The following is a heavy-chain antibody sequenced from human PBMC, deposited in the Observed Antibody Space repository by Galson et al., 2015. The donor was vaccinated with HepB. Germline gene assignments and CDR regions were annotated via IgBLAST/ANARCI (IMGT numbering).Heavy chain of an antibody. CDR1: GDSISGRSW. Sequence: EILSLTCVVSGDSISGRSWWTWVRQPPGKGLEWIGEISHDGNTKYNPSLKSRVTLLVDNSKNQFSLKLTSVTAADTAVYYCARLASIAPRLDPWGLGTLVTVS. V-gene: IGHV4/OR15-8*02. J-gene: IGHJ5*02. CDR2: ISHDGNT. CDR3: ARLASIAPRLDP. D-gene: IGHD6-6*01.